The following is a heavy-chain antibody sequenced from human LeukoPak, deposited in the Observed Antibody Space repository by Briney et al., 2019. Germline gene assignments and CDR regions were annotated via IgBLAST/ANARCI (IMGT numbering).Heavy chain of an antibody. V-gene: IGHV4-4*07. D-gene: IGHD3-22*01. Sequence: SETLSLTCTVSGGSISSYYWSWIRQPAGKGLEWIGRIYTRGSTNYNPSLKSRVTMSVDTSKNQFSLKLSSVTAADTAVYYCAGEGHYYDSSGYYYGGEDYWGQGTLVTVSS. CDR2: IYTRGST. J-gene: IGHJ4*02. CDR3: AGEGHYYDSSGYYYGGEDY. CDR1: GGSISSYY.